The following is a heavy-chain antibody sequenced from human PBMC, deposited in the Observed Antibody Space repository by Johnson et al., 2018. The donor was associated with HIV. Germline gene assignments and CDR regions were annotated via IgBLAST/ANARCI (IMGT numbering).Heavy chain of an antibody. D-gene: IGHD2-21*02. J-gene: IGHJ3*01. V-gene: IGHV3-11*01. CDR3: AKDPDLVVTVYDAFDF. CDR2: ISCGGSTI. Sequence: QVQLVESGGGLVKPGGSLRLSCAASGFTFSDYGMRWIRQAPGKGLEWVSYISCGGSTIYYADSVKGRFTISRDNSKNTLYLQMNSLRAEDTALYYCAKDPDLVVTVYDAFDFWGQGTMVSVSS. CDR1: GFTFSDYG.